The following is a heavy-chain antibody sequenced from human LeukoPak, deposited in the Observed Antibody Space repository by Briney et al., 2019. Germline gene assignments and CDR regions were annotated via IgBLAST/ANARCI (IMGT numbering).Heavy chain of an antibody. V-gene: IGHV3-53*01. CDR3: AKDFVVVGAIPEAFDY. CDR2: IYSGGST. Sequence: GGSLRLSCAASGFTVSSNYMSWVRQAPGKGLEWVSVIYSGGSTYYADSVKGRFTISRDNSKNTLYLQMNSLRAEDTAVYYCAKDFVVVGAIPEAFDYWGQGTLVTVSS. D-gene: IGHD1-26*01. CDR1: GFTVSSNY. J-gene: IGHJ4*02.